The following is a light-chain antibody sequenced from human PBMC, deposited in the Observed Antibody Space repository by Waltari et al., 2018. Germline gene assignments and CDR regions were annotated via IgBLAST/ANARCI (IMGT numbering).Light chain of an antibody. CDR2: DAS. CDR1: QSVSTY. V-gene: IGKV3-11*01. CDR3: QQRHTWVT. J-gene: IGKJ5*01. Sequence: EIVLTQSPVTLSLSPGESATLSCRASQSVSTYLAWYQQKPGHPPRLLIYDASNRATGIPARFSGSGSGTDFTLTISSLEPEDFAVYYCQQRHTWVTFGQGTRLEIK.